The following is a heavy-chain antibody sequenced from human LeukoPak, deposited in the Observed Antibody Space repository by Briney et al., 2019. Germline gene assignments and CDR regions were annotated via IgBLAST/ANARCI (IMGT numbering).Heavy chain of an antibody. CDR1: GGSISSYY. J-gene: IGHJ4*02. V-gene: IGHV4-59*01. Sequence: PSETLSLTCTVSGGSISSYYWSWIRRPPGKGLEWIGYIYYSGSTNYNPSLKSRVTISVDTSKNQFSLKLSSVTAADTAVYYCARLIAAIPYYFDYWGQGTLVTVSS. CDR2: IYYSGST. D-gene: IGHD6-6*01. CDR3: ARLIAAIPYYFDY.